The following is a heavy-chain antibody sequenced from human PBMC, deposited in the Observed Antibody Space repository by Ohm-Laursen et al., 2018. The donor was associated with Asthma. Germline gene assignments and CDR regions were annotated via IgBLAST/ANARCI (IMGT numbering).Heavy chain of an antibody. CDR1: GFTFRSYA. J-gene: IGHJ3*02. CDR3: ARRDFSGGDPSAAFDI. CDR2: GGSYYDGGLK. D-gene: IGHD2-21*02. Sequence: SLRLSCTASGFTFRSYAMHWVRQAPGKGLEWVAVGGSYYDGGLKYYADSVNGRFTVSRDNSKNTLYMQMNSLRAEDTAVYYCARRDFSGGDPSAAFDIWGQGTMVTVSS. V-gene: IGHV3-30-3*01.